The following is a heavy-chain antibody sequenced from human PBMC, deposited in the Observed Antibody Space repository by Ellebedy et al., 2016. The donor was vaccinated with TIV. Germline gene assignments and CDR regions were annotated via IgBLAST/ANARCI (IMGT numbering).Heavy chain of an antibody. Sequence: GESLKISCAASGFTFSSYGMHWVRQAPGKGLEWVAVISYDGSNKYYADSVKGRFTISRDNSKNTLDLQMNSLRAEDTAVYYCARDDDILAGGMDFWGQGTTVTVSS. CDR1: GFTFSSYG. CDR3: ARDDDILAGGMDF. D-gene: IGHD3-9*01. J-gene: IGHJ6*02. CDR2: ISYDGSNK. V-gene: IGHV3-30*03.